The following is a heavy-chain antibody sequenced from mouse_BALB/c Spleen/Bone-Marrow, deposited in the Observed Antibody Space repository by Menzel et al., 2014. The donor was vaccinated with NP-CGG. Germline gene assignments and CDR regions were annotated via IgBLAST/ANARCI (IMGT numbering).Heavy chain of an antibody. Sequence: EVQGVESGGGLVKSGGSLKLSCAASGFTFNSYGMSWVRQTPEKRLEWVATISGGGSHTFYPDGVEGRFTISRDNAKNNLYLQLSSLRSEDTALYYCARHAYYDQTEVSFVYWGQGTLVTVSA. V-gene: IGHV5-9-2*01. CDR1: GFTFNSYG. D-gene: IGHD2-4*01. CDR3: ARHAYYDQTEVSFVY. CDR2: ISGGGSHT. J-gene: IGHJ3*01.